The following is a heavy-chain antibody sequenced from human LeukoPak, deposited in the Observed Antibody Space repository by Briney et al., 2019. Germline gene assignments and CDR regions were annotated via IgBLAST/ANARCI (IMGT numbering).Heavy chain of an antibody. V-gene: IGHV3-33*06. CDR3: ANNFDY. CDR1: GFIFSNYG. Sequence: GTSLRLSCAASGFIFSNYGMHWVRQAPGKGLEWVACIGYDGSNKDYVDSVKGRFTISRDNSKNTLYLQMNSLRAEDTAVYYCANNFDYWGQGTLVTVSS. J-gene: IGHJ4*02. CDR2: IGYDGSNK.